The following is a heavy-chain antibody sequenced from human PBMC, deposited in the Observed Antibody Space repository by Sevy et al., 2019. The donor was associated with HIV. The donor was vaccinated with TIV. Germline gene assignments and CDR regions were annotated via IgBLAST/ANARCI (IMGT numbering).Heavy chain of an antibody. V-gene: IGHV3-23*01. J-gene: IGHJ6*02. Sequence: GGSLRLSCAASGFTFSSYAMSWVRQAPGKGLEWVSAISGSGGSTYDADSVKGRFTISRDNSKNTLYLQMNSLRAEDTAVYYCAKGDSREAEAYDYYGMDVRGQGTTVTVSS. CDR1: GFTFSSYA. D-gene: IGHD6-19*01. CDR3: AKGDSREAEAYDYYGMDV. CDR2: ISGSGGST.